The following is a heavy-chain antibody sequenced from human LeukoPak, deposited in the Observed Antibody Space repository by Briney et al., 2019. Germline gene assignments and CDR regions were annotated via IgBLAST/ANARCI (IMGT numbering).Heavy chain of an antibody. CDR1: GFTFSNYA. V-gene: IGHV3-21*01. D-gene: IGHD1-7*01. J-gene: IGHJ3*02. CDR3: AKYQTGTWTSYDSSDI. CDR2: INGESTFK. Sequence: GGSLSLSCAASGFTFSNYAMNWVRQAPGKGLEWVSSINGESTFKVYADSVKGRFTISRDNAKNSLYLQMDSLRAEDTAVYYCAKYQTGTWTSYDSSDIWGQGTLVTVSS.